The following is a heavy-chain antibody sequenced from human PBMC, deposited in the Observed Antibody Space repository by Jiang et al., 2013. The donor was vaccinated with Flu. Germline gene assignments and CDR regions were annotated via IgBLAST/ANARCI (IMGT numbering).Heavy chain of an antibody. CDR2: IWYDGSNK. CDR3: ARDWAVLNDYGDSGAFDI. J-gene: IGHJ3*02. Sequence: MHWVRQAPGKGLEWVAVIWYDGSNKYYADSVKGRFTISRDNSKNTLYLQMNSLRAEDTAVYYCARDWAVLNDYGDSGAFDIWGQGTMVTVSS. V-gene: IGHV3-33*01. D-gene: IGHD4-17*01.